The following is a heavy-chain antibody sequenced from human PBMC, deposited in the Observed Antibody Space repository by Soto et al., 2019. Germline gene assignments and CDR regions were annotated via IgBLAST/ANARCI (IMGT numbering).Heavy chain of an antibody. CDR2: IYYTGST. CDR1: GGSISSYY. Sequence: SETLSLTCTVSGGSISSYYWSWIRQPPGKGLEWIGYIYYTGSTNYNPALKSRVTISVDTSKNQFSLKLSSVTAADTAVYYCARHASSSPRRFFDSWGQGTLVTVSS. V-gene: IGHV4-59*08. D-gene: IGHD6-19*01. J-gene: IGHJ4*02. CDR3: ARHASSSPRRFFDS.